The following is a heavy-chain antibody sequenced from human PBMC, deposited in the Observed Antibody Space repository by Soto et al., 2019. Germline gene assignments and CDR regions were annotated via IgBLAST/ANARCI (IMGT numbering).Heavy chain of an antibody. J-gene: IGHJ4*02. D-gene: IGHD6-19*01. Sequence: EVQLVESGGGLVKPGGSLRLSCAASGFTFSNAWMSWVRQAPGKGLEWVGRIKSKTDGGTTDYAAPVKGRFTISRDDSKNTLYLQMNSLKTEDTAVYYCTTEVFGYSSGWYAAYYFDYWGQGTLVTVSS. V-gene: IGHV3-15*01. CDR1: GFTFSNAW. CDR2: IKSKTDGGTT. CDR3: TTEVFGYSSGWYAAYYFDY.